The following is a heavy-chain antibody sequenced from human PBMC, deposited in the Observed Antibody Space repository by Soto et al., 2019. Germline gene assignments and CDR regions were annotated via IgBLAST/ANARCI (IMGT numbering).Heavy chain of an antibody. V-gene: IGHV4-39*01. CDR3: ARRTVNIRTFYSGLKAPCFDY. J-gene: IGHJ4*02. CDR2: IYYSGST. D-gene: IGHD6-19*01. CDR1: GGSISSSSYY. Sequence: QLQLQESGPGLVKPSETLSLTCAVSGGSISSSSYYWGWIRQPPGKGLEGIGSIYYSGSTYYTPSLLNRVAISEDASKNRFSLDLISVPAADTAVSYCARRTVNIRTFYSGLKAPCFDYWGQGTLVTVSS.